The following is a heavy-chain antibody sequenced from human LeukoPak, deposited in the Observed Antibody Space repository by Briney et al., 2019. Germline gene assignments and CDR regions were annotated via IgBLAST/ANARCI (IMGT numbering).Heavy chain of an antibody. Sequence: GRSPRLSCAASGFTFSSYGMHWVRQAPGKGLEWVAVIWYDGSNKYYADSVKGRFTISRDNSKNTLYLQMNSLRAEDTDVYYCARDRVYCSGGSCAPYFDYWGQGTLVTVSS. J-gene: IGHJ4*02. CDR3: ARDRVYCSGGSCAPYFDY. CDR2: IWYDGSNK. D-gene: IGHD2-15*01. CDR1: GFTFSSYG. V-gene: IGHV3-33*01.